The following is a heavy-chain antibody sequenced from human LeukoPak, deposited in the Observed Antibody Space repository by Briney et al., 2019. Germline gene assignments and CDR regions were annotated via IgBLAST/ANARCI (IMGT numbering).Heavy chain of an antibody. CDR1: GFTFDDYA. CDR3: AKSYLPATVTTYLGY. Sequence: PGGSLRLSCAASGFTFDDYAMHWVRQAPGKGLEWVSLISGDGGSTYYADSVKGRFTISRDNSKNSLYLQMNSLRTEDTALYYCAKSYLPATVTTYLGYWGQGTLVTVSS. V-gene: IGHV3-43*02. CDR2: ISGDGGST. D-gene: IGHD4-17*01. J-gene: IGHJ4*02.